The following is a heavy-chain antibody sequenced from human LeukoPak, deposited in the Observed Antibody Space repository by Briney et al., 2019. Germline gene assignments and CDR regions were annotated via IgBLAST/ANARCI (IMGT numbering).Heavy chain of an antibody. J-gene: IGHJ4*02. V-gene: IGHV3-30*18. CDR1: GFTFSSYG. CDR2: ISYDGSNK. D-gene: IGHD6-13*01. CDR3: AKDLVSSSSWYVLDY. Sequence: TGGSLRLSCAASGFTFSSYGMHWVRQAPGKGLEWVAVISYDGSNKYYADSVKGRFTISRDNSKNTLYLQMNSLRAEDTAVYYCAKDLVSSSSWYVLDYWGQGTLVTVSS.